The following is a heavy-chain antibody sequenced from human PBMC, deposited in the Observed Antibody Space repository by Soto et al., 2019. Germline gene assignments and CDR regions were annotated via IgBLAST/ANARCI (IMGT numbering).Heavy chain of an antibody. Sequence: GGSLRLSCAASGFTFSSYAMSWVRQAPGKGLEWVSAISGSGGSTYYADSVKGRFTISRDNSKNTLYLQMNSLRAEDTAVYYCAKKAFWSGSISRAVDYWGQGTLVTVSS. CDR1: GFTFSSYA. D-gene: IGHD3-3*01. V-gene: IGHV3-23*01. CDR3: AKKAFWSGSISRAVDY. J-gene: IGHJ4*02. CDR2: ISGSGGST.